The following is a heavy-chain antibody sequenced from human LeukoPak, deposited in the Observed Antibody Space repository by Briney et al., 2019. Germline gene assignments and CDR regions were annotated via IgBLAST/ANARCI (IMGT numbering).Heavy chain of an antibody. CDR3: ARDTVRGDADY. CDR1: GGSISGYY. Sequence: KPSETLSLTRTASGGSISGYYWSWIRQPPGKGLEWIGYIYYSGSTNYNPSLKSRVTISVDTSKNQFSLRLSSVTAADTAVYYCARDTVRGDADYWGQGTLVTVS. D-gene: IGHD3-10*01. J-gene: IGHJ4*02. CDR2: IYYSGST. V-gene: IGHV4-59*01.